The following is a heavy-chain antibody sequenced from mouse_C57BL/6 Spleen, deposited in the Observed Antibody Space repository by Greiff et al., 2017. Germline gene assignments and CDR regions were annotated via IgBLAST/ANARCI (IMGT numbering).Heavy chain of an antibody. CDR2: IHPNSGST. CDR3: ASILLRFGWYFDV. D-gene: IGHD1-1*01. J-gene: IGHJ1*03. V-gene: IGHV1-64*01. CDR1: GYTFTSYW. Sequence: VQLQQPGAELVKPGASVKLSCKASGYTFTSYWMHWVKQRPGQGLEWIGMIHPNSGSTNYNEKFKSKATLTVDKSSSTAYMQLSSLTSEDSAVYYCASILLRFGWYFDVWGTGTTVTVSS.